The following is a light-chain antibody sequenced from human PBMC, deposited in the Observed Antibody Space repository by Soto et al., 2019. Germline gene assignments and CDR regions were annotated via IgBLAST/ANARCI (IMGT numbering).Light chain of an antibody. CDR3: CSITTSHTYV. CDR2: HVT. V-gene: IGLV2-14*03. Sequence: QSALAQPASVSGSPGQSITTSCTGTSSDIGHYDYVSWYQQHPGKAPKLMIYHVTYRPSGVSNRYSGSKSGNSASLTISGLQADDEADYYCCSITTSHTYVFGSGTKVTVL. CDR1: SSDIGHYDY. J-gene: IGLJ1*01.